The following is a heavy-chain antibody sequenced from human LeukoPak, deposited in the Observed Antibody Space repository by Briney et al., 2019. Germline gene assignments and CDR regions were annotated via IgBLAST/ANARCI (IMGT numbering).Heavy chain of an antibody. CDR3: ARRDISSGWSFDY. D-gene: IGHD6-19*01. J-gene: IGHJ4*02. Sequence: ASETLSLTCTVSGGSISNYHWSWIRQPAGKGLEWIGQIHTSGSTNYNPPLKSRVTMSIDTPENRLSLTIRSVTAADTAVYYCARRDISSGWSFDYWGQGTLVTVSS. CDR1: GGSISNYH. CDR2: IHTSGST. V-gene: IGHV4-4*07.